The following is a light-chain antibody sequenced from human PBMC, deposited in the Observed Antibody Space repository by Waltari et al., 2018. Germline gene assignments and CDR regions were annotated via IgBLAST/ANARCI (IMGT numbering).Light chain of an antibody. CDR2: GAS. CDR1: QTIFLF. J-gene: IGKJ1*01. V-gene: IGKV1-39*01. Sequence: DIQMTQSPSSLSASLGDRVTITCRASQTIFLFLNWYQQRPGKGPNLLIYGASILHSGVPSRFSGSGSGTDFTLTISNLQPEDVATYYCQESFTSPRMFGHGTKVEI. CDR3: QESFTSPRM.